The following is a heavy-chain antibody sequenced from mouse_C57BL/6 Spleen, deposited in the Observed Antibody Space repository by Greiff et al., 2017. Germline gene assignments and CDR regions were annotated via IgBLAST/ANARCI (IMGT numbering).Heavy chain of an antibody. CDR1: GFNIKDDY. V-gene: IGHV14-4*01. Sequence: VQLKESGAELVRPGASVKLSCTASGFNIKDDYMHWVKQRPEQGLEWIGWIDPENGDTEYASKFQGKATITADTSSNTAYLQLSSLTSEDTAVYYCTTDYYGNYNYWGQGTTLTVSS. J-gene: IGHJ2*01. CDR3: TTDYYGNYNY. CDR2: IDPENGDT. D-gene: IGHD2-1*01.